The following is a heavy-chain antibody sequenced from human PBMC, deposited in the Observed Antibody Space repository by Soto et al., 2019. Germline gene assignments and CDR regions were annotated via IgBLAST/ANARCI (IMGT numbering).Heavy chain of an antibody. D-gene: IGHD3-16*01. V-gene: IGHV4-59*12. CDR3: ARDRGGITVSAKPLGEWFDP. CDR1: GASISDYY. CDR2: IYDSGST. Sequence: PSETLSLTCSVSGASISDYYWSWIRQPPGKGLEWIGYIYDSGSTNYNPSLKSRVSMSLDTSKNQFSLKVTSVTAADTAVYYCARDRGGITVSAKPLGEWFDPWGQGTLVTVSS. J-gene: IGHJ5*02.